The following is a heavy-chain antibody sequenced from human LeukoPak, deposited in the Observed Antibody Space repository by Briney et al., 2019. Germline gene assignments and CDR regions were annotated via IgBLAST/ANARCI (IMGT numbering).Heavy chain of an antibody. V-gene: IGHV4-59*01. CDR3: ARGKRWLQSPFDY. CDR2: IQYSGSS. J-gene: IGHJ4*02. CDR1: GGAISSYY. D-gene: IGHD5-24*01. Sequence: PSETLSLTCTVSGGAISSYYWSWIRQPPGKGLEWIGYIQYSGSSNYNSSLKSRVTISVDTSQNHFSLKVSSVTAAATAVYYCARGKRWLQSPFDYWGQGTLVTVSS.